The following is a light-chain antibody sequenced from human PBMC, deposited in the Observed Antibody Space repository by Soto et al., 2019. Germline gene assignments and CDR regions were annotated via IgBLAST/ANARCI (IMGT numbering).Light chain of an antibody. CDR2: DVS. CDR3: SSYTSSSTYV. Sequence: IIYTSTSSDVGGYNYVSWYQQHPGKAPKLMIYDVSNRPSGVSNRFSGSKSGNTASLTISGLQAEDEADYYCSSYTSSSTYVFGTGTKVTVL. J-gene: IGLJ1*01. V-gene: IGLV2-14*04. CDR1: SSDVGGYNY.